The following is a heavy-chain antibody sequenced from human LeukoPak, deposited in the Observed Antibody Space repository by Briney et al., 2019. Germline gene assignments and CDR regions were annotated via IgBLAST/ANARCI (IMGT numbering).Heavy chain of an antibody. Sequence: GGSLRLSCAVSGFTFSDYWMNWVRQAPGKGLEWVASIRQDGGEKSYVDSVKGRLTISRDNTKHSLYLQMSSLRAEDTDVYYCARDGTAAGLYFDLWGQGTLVTVSS. D-gene: IGHD6-13*01. J-gene: IGHJ4*02. CDR2: IRQDGGEK. CDR1: GFTFSDYW. CDR3: ARDGTAAGLYFDL. V-gene: IGHV3-7*01.